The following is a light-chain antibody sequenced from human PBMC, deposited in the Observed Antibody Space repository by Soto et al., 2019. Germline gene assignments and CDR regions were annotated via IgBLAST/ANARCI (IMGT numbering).Light chain of an antibody. V-gene: IGKV3-15*01. J-gene: IGKJ1*01. CDR1: QSLRSS. CDR2: DAS. Sequence: ETMMTQSPDTLSVSLGERATLSCRASQSLRSSLAWYQQKPGQAPRLLIYDASTRATGIPARFSGSGSGTDFTLTISGLQSEDFAGYYCQQYNNWPQTLGQGTKGEIK. CDR3: QQYNNWPQT.